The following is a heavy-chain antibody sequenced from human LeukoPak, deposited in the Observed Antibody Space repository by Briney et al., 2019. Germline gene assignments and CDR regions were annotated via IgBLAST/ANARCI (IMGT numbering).Heavy chain of an antibody. CDR3: ARDLGQYYDTSDNWFDP. CDR2: INRDRINT. CDR1: GFTFSNYW. D-gene: IGHD3-22*01. J-gene: IGHJ5*02. V-gene: IGHV3-74*01. Sequence: GGSLRLSCAASGFTFSNYWMHWVRQAPGKGLVWVSRINRDRINTSYADSVKGRFTISRDNAKNTLNLQMNSLRAEDTAVYYCARDLGQYYDTSDNWFDPWGQGTLVTVSS.